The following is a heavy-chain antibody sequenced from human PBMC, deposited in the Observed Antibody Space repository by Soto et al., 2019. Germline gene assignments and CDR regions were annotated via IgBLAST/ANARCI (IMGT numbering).Heavy chain of an antibody. CDR2: ISYDGTNK. CDR3: ARVPDYGGNSGYFDY. D-gene: IGHD4-17*01. CDR1: GFTFSTYA. J-gene: IGHJ4*02. Sequence: PGGSLRLSCAASGFTFSTYAMHWVRQAPGKGLEWVAPISYDGTNKYYADSVKGRFTISRDNSKNTLYLQMNSLRAEDTAIYYCARVPDYGGNSGYFDYWGQGTLVTVSS. V-gene: IGHV3-30-3*01.